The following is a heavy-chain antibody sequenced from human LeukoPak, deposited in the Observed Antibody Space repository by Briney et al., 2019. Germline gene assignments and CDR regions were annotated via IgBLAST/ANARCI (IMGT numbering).Heavy chain of an antibody. J-gene: IGHJ4*02. CDR3: ARSTTVTTPFDY. Sequence: SETLSLTCAVSGGSISSGGYSWSWIRQPPGKGLEWIGYTYHCGSTYYNPSLKSRVTISVDRSKNQFSLKLSSVTAADTAVYYCARSTTVTTPFDYWGQGTLVTVSS. V-gene: IGHV4-30-2*01. CDR1: GGSISSGGYS. CDR2: TYHCGST. D-gene: IGHD4-17*01.